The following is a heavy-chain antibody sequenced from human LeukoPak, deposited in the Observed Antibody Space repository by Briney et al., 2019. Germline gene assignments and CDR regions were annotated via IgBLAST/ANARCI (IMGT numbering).Heavy chain of an antibody. CDR1: GGSISSYY. J-gene: IGHJ4*02. D-gene: IGHD3-22*01. Sequence: SETLSLTCTVSGGSISSYYWSWIRQPPGRGLEWIGYIYYSGSTNYNPSLKSRVTISVDTSKNQFSLRLSSVTAADTAVYYCARGRGLHYYDSSGLDYWGQGTLVTVSS. V-gene: IGHV4-59*01. CDR3: ARGRGLHYYDSSGLDY. CDR2: IYYSGST.